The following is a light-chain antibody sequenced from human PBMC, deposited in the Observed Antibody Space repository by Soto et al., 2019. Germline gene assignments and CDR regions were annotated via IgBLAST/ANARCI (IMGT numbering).Light chain of an antibody. Sequence: EVVLTPSPATLSLSPGELATLSCGASQSVSSYLAWYQQKPGQAPRLLIYDASTRATGIPARFSGSGSGTDFTLSISSLEPEDFAVYYCEQRSNWPLTFGGGTKVDIK. CDR2: DAS. CDR3: EQRSNWPLT. CDR1: QSVSSY. J-gene: IGKJ4*01. V-gene: IGKV3-11*01.